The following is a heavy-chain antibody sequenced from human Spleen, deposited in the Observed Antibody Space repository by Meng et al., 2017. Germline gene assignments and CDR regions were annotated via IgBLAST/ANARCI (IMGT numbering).Heavy chain of an antibody. V-gene: IGHV4-39*07. D-gene: IGHD7-27*01. J-gene: IGHJ3*02. Sequence: SETLSLTCTVSGGSISSIIYYWGWIRQPPGKGLEWIGSIYYSGSTYYYNPSLKSRVTISVDTSKNQFSLKLSSVTAADTAVYYCATGDRAFDIWGQGTMVTVSS. CDR2: IYYSGSTY. CDR1: GGSISSIIYY. CDR3: ATGDRAFDI.